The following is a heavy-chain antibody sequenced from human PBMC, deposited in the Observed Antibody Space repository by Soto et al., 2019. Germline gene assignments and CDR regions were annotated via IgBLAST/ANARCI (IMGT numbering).Heavy chain of an antibody. Sequence: QVQLVQSGAEVKKPGASVKVSCKASGYTFTGYYMHWVRQAPGQGLEWMGWINPNSGGTNYAQKFQGWVTMTRDTSISTAYMELSRLRSDDPAVYYCARGGGYYDSSGYRNWFDPWGQGTLVTVSS. D-gene: IGHD3-22*01. J-gene: IGHJ5*02. CDR2: INPNSGGT. CDR1: GYTFTGYY. CDR3: ARGGGYYDSSGYRNWFDP. V-gene: IGHV1-2*04.